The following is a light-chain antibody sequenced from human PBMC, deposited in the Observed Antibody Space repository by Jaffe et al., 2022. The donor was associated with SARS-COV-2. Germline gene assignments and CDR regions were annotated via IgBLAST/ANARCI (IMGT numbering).Light chain of an antibody. CDR3: VQATQFPPYT. V-gene: IGKV2-24*01. CDR2: KIF. J-gene: IGKJ2*01. CDR1: QSLVHSDGNTS. Sequence: DIVMTQTPLSSPVTLGQPASISCRSSQSLVHSDGNTSLSWLQQRPGQPPRLLIYKIFNRFCGVPDRFSGSGAGTDFTLKVSRVEAEDVGVCYCVQATQFPPYTFGQGTKLEIK.